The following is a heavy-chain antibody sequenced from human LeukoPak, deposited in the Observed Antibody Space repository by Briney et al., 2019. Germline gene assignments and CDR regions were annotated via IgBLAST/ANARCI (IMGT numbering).Heavy chain of an antibody. CDR2: IRYDGSNK. V-gene: IGHV3-30*02. CDR1: GFTFSSYG. D-gene: IGHD3-22*01. Sequence: GGSLRLSCAASGFTFSSYGMHWVRQAPGKGLEWVAFIRYDGSNKYYADSVKGRFTISRDNSKNTLYLQMNSLRAEDTAVYYCAKVNDPITVIVVVKRGIYFDYWGQGTLVTVSS. CDR3: AKVNDPITVIVVVKRGIYFDY. J-gene: IGHJ4*02.